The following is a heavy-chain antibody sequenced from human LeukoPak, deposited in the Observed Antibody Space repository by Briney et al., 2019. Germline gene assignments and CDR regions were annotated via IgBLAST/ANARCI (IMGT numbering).Heavy chain of an antibody. Sequence: QAGGSLRLSCAVSGFTVSSDYMSWVRQAPGKGLEWVSVIYSGGNIYYADSVKGRFAISTDDSKNTLYLQMNSPRAEDTAVYYCARAYQWVSLWGQGSLVTVSS. D-gene: IGHD1-26*01. CDR3: ARAYQWVSL. CDR1: GFTVSSDY. CDR2: IYSGGNI. V-gene: IGHV3-53*01. J-gene: IGHJ4*02.